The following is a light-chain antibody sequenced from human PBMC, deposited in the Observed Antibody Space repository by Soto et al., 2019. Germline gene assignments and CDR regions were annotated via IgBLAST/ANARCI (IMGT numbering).Light chain of an antibody. J-gene: IGLJ1*01. V-gene: IGLV2-14*01. Sequence: QCALTQPASVSGSPGQSIAISCTGTSRDVGGYNYLSWYQQHPGKAPKLLVYDVSNRPSGVSNRFSGSKSGNAASLTISALQAQDEADYYCSSYTSSSTYDFGTGSKVTV. CDR2: DVS. CDR1: SRDVGGYNY. CDR3: SSYTSSSTYD.